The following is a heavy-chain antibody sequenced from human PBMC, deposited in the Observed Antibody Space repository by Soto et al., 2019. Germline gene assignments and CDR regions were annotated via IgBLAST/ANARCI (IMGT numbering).Heavy chain of an antibody. CDR2: IYHSGST. CDR1: GGSISSGCYS. D-gene: IGHD6-19*01. V-gene: IGHV4-30-2*01. Sequence: QLQLQESGSGLVKPSQTLSLTCAVSGGSISSGCYSWSWIRQPPGKGLEWIGYIYHSGSTYYNPSLKSRVTISVDRSKHQFSPKLSSVTAADTAVYYCARAGGLGAVAVDYWGQGTLVTVSS. J-gene: IGHJ4*02. CDR3: ARAGGLGAVAVDY.